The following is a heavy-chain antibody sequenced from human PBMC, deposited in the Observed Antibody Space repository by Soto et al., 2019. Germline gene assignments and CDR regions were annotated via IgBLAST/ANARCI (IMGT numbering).Heavy chain of an antibody. Sequence: SETLSPTCTVSGGSISSYYWNWIRQSPGKGLEWIGYMYYSGSTKYNPSLKSRVTISLDTSKNQFSLNLRSVTAADTAVYYCARDKTTDYYDSSGYYSGVRTRYYYYGMDVWGQGTTVTVSS. D-gene: IGHD3-22*01. CDR1: GGSISSYY. CDR3: ARDKTTDYYDSSGYYSGVRTRYYYYGMDV. CDR2: MYYSGST. J-gene: IGHJ6*02. V-gene: IGHV4-59*01.